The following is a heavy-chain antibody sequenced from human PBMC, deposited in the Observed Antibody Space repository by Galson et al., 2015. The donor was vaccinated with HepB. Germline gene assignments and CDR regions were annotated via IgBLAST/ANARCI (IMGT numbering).Heavy chain of an antibody. V-gene: IGHV1-58*01. D-gene: IGHD6-19*01. CDR2: IVVGSGNT. CDR3: AALPVAGPYFDY. J-gene: IGHJ4*02. CDR1: GFTFTSSA. Sequence: SVKVSCKASGFTFTSSAVQWVRQARGQRLEWIGWIVVGSGNTNYAQKFQERVTITRDMSTSTAYMELSSLRSEDTAVYYCAALPVAGPYFDYWGQGTLVTVSS.